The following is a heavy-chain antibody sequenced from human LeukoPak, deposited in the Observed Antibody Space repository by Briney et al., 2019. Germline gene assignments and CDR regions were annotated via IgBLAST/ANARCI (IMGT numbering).Heavy chain of an antibody. J-gene: IGHJ5*02. CDR2: INPNSGGT. CDR1: GYTFTGYY. V-gene: IGHV1-2*02. CDR3: ARGGSIVATNNWFDP. D-gene: IGHD5-12*01. Sequence: ASVKVSCKASGYTFTGYYMHWVRQAPGQGLEWMGWINPNSGGTNYAQKFQGRVTVTRDTSISTAYMELSRLRSDDTAVYYCARGGSIVATNNWFDPWGQGTLVTVSS.